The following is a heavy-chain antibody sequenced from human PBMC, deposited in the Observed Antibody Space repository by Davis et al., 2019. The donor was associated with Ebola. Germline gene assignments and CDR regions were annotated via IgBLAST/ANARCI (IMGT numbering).Heavy chain of an antibody. D-gene: IGHD3-9*01. CDR2: ISKTSVYT. J-gene: IGHJ4*02. Sequence: GGSLRLSCAASGFTSSGFTFSDYDMNWVRQAPGTGLEWVSTISKTSVYTYYAESVKGRFTISRDNAKNTLYLQMNSLRAEDTAVYYCAKGGYFDSLEIDSWGRGTLVTVSS. V-gene: IGHV3-21*04. CDR1: GFTSSGFTFSDYD. CDR3: AKGGYFDSLEIDS.